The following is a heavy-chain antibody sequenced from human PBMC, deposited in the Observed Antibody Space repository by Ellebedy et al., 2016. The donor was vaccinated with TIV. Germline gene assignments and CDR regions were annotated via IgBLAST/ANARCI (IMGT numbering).Heavy chain of an antibody. Sequence: GESLKISXAASGFTFSSYAMSWVRQAPGKGLEWVANIKQDGSEKYYVDSVKGRFTISRDNAKNSLYLQMNSLRAEDTAVYYCARDWEPCSSTSCLFFDYWGQGTLVTVSS. V-gene: IGHV3-7*01. CDR3: ARDWEPCSSTSCLFFDY. J-gene: IGHJ4*02. D-gene: IGHD2-2*01. CDR2: IKQDGSEK. CDR1: GFTFSSYA.